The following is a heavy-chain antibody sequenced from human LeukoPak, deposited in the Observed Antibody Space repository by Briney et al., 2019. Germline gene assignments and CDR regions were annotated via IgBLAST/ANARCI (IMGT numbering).Heavy chain of an antibody. Sequence: PSETLSLTCAVYVGSFSGYYWSWTRQPPGKGLEGMGEINHSGSTNYNPSLKSRVTISVDTSKNQFSLKLSSVTAADTAVYYCARGNAYYYDSSGYLHFDYWGQGTLVTVSS. CDR3: ARGNAYYYDSSGYLHFDY. CDR2: INHSGST. J-gene: IGHJ4*02. CDR1: VGSFSGYY. D-gene: IGHD3-22*01. V-gene: IGHV4-34*01.